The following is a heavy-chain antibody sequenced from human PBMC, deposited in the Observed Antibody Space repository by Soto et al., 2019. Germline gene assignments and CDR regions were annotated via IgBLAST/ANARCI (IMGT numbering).Heavy chain of an antibody. CDR3: AKGATVTTFYYYYYMDV. V-gene: IGHV3-23*01. Sequence: EVQLLESGGGLVQPGGSLRLSCAASGFTFSSYAMSWVRQAPGKGLEWVSAISGSGGSTYYADSVNGRFTISRDNSKNTLYLQMNSLRAEDTAVYYCAKGATVTTFYYYYYMDVWGKGTTVTVSS. D-gene: IGHD4-17*01. CDR1: GFTFSSYA. CDR2: ISGSGGST. J-gene: IGHJ6*03.